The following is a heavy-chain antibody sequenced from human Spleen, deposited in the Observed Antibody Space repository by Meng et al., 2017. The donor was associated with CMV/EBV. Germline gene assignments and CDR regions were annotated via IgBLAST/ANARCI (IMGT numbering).Heavy chain of an antibody. V-gene: IGHV4-39*07. Sequence: SHWACIRPPPGMGLELLGSISYRGLTYYPPSLKRRVTISVDTSTTQFSLRLSSVTAADTAVYYCISAGRAWVLRFLEWLPRGFDYWGQGTLVTVSS. CDR1: SH. J-gene: IGHJ4*02. CDR3: ISAGRAWVLRFLEWLPRGFDY. D-gene: IGHD3-3*01. CDR2: ISYRGLT.